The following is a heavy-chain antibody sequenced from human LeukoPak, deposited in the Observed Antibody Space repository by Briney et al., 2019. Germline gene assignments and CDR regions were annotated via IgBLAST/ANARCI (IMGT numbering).Heavy chain of an antibody. CDR2: IYYSGST. CDR3: ARGALDAFDI. Sequence: SETLSLTCTVSGGSISSYYWSWIRQPPGKGLEWIGYIYYSGSTNYNPSLKSRVTISVDTSKNQFSLKLSSVTAADTAAYYCARGALDAFDIWGQGTMVTVSS. CDR1: GGSISSYY. V-gene: IGHV4-59*01. J-gene: IGHJ3*02.